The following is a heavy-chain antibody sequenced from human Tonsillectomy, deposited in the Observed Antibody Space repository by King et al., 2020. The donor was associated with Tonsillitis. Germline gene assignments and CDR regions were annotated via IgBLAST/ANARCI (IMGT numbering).Heavy chain of an antibody. J-gene: IGHJ4*02. D-gene: IGHD1-20*01. Sequence: QLQESGSGLVKPSQNLSLTCAVSGDSITSDGYSWIWTRQPQGKGLEWIRYMHHSGATYSKPSLMSRVTISLDRSKNHFSLKLSSVTAADTAVYYCAREYNWNYFDYWGQGSLVTVSS. CDR3: AREYNWNYFDY. CDR1: GDSITSDGYS. V-gene: IGHV4-30-2*01. CDR2: MHHSGAT.